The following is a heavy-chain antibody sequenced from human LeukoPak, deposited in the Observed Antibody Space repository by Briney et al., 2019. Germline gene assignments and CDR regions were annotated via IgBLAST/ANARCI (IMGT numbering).Heavy chain of an antibody. CDR2: ISSSGSTI. D-gene: IGHD3-9*01. CDR1: GFTFSSYE. V-gene: IGHV3-48*03. CDR3: ARTPYDILTGHSWFDP. J-gene: IGHJ5*02. Sequence: SGGSLRLSCAASGFTFSSYEMNWVRQAPGKGLEWVSYISSSGSTIYYADSVKGRFTISRDNAKNSLYLQMNSLRAEDTAVYYCARTPYDILTGHSWFDPWGQGTLVTVSS.